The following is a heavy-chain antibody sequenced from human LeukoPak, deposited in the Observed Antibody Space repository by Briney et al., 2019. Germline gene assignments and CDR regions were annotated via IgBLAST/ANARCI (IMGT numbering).Heavy chain of an antibody. V-gene: IGHV4-34*01. CDR3: ARGSPPNPSLAPFDY. CDR2: INHSGST. J-gene: IGHJ4*02. D-gene: IGHD1-14*01. CDR1: GGSFGGYY. Sequence: PSETLSLTCAVYGGSFGGYYWSWIRQPPGKGLEWIGEINHSGSTNYNPSLKSRVTISVDTSKNQFSLKLSSVTAADTAVYYCARGSPPNPSLAPFDYWGQGTLVTVSS.